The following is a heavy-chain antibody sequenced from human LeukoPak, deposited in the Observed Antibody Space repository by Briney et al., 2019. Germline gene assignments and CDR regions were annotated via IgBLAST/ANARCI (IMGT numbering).Heavy chain of an antibody. D-gene: IGHD3-22*01. V-gene: IGHV1-8*03. CDR3: ARVTGYMIEDYFDY. CDR1: GYTFTSYD. Sequence: ASVKVSCKASGYTFTSYDINWVRQATGQGLEWMGWMNPNSGNTGYAQKFQGRVTITRNTSISTAYMELSSLRSEDTAVYYCARVTGYMIEDYFDYWGQGTLVTVSS. J-gene: IGHJ4*02. CDR2: MNPNSGNT.